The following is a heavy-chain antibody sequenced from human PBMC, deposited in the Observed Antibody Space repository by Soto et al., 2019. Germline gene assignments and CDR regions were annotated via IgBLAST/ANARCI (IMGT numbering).Heavy chain of an antibody. Sequence: QVQLQESGPGLVKPSQTLSLTCTVSGGSISSGGYYWSWIRQHPGKGLEWIGYIYYSGSTYYNPSLKSRVTISVDTSKNQFSVKLSSVTAADTAVYYCVRDALPDYGDYGHDAFDIWGQGTMATVSS. J-gene: IGHJ3*02. CDR1: GGSISSGGYY. CDR2: IYYSGST. V-gene: IGHV4-31*03. CDR3: VRDALPDYGDYGHDAFDI. D-gene: IGHD4-17*01.